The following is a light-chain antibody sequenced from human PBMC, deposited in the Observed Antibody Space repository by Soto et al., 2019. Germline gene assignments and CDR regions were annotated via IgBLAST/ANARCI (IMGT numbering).Light chain of an antibody. V-gene: IGLV2-14*01. CDR1: SSDVGGYNY. CDR3: SSYTSSSALDRV. J-gene: IGLJ1*01. CDR2: EVN. Sequence: QSVLTQPASVSGTLGQSITISCTGTSSDVGGYNYVSWYQQDPGKAPKLMIYEVNNRPSGVSNRFSGSKSGNTASLTISGLQAEDETDYYCSSYTSSSALDRVFGTGTKVTVL.